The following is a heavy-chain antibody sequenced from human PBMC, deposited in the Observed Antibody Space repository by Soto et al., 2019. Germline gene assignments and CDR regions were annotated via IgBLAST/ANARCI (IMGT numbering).Heavy chain of an antibody. Sequence: QVQLVQSGAEVKKPGSSVKVSCKASGGTFSSYAISWVRQAPGQGLEWMGGIIPIFGTANYAQKFQGRVTITADESTSTAYMELSSLRSEDTAVYYCASRPDTYYYDSSGIRPYAFDIWGQGTMVTVSP. V-gene: IGHV1-69*01. J-gene: IGHJ3*02. CDR2: IIPIFGTA. CDR3: ASRPDTYYYDSSGIRPYAFDI. D-gene: IGHD3-22*01. CDR1: GGTFSSYA.